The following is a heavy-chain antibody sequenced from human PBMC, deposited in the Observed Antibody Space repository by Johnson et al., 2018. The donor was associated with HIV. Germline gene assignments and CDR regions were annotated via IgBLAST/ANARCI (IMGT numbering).Heavy chain of an antibody. CDR2: IPASGTDT. J-gene: IGHJ3*02. CDR1: GFAFSTYA. V-gene: IGHV3-NL1*01. CDR3: ARTPDTGDAFDI. D-gene: IGHD3-10*01. Sequence: QVQLVESGGGLVQPGGSLRLSCVVSGFAFSTYAMHWVRQAPGKGLEWVSSIPASGTDTYYADSVKGRFTISRDNSKNTLYLQMNSLGAGETAGYYWARTPDTGDAFDIWGQGTMVTVSS.